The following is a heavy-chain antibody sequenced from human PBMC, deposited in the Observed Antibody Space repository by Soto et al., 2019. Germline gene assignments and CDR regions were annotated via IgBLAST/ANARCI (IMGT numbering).Heavy chain of an antibody. CDR3: ARAAYNSGPGY. CDR1: GFTFSSYS. Sequence: GGSLRLSCAASGFTFSSYSMNWVRQAPGKGLEWVSYISPSSGNIHYADSVKGRFTISRDNAKNSLYLQRDSLRGEDTAVYYCARAAYNSGPGYWGQGTLVTVSS. CDR2: ISPSSGNI. D-gene: IGHD5-12*01. V-gene: IGHV3-48*01. J-gene: IGHJ4*02.